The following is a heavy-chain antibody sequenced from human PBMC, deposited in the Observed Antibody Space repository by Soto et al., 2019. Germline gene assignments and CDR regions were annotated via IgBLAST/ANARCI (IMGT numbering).Heavy chain of an antibody. CDR2: ISGSGGSI. D-gene: IGHD6-13*01. CDR3: ARALVGSSIAATGRSGFDP. J-gene: IGHJ5*02. Sequence: GGSLRLSCAASGFTFSSYAMNWVRQSPRKGLEWVSAISGSGGSIYHADSVKGRFTISRDNSKNTLYLQMDSLRAEDTAVYYCARALVGSSIAATGRSGFDPWGQGTLVTVSS. CDR1: GFTFSSYA. V-gene: IGHV3-23*01.